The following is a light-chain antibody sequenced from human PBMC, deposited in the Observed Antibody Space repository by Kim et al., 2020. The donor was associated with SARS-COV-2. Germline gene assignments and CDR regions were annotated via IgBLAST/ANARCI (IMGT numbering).Light chain of an antibody. CDR1: SLSSND. J-gene: IGLJ2*01. Sequence: AVGQTVSTTGQRDSLSSNDATWYQKQPGQAPIVVYYGKDSRPSGIPDRFSGYSAGNAASLTITGTEAGDEADYCCNSRDNSDKVVFGGGTQLTVL. V-gene: IGLV3-19*01. CDR2: GKD. CDR3: NSRDNSDKVV.